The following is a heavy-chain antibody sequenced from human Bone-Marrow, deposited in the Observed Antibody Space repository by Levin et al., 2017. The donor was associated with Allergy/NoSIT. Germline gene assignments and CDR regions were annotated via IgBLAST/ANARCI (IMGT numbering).Heavy chain of an antibody. CDR1: GGSFSGYY. V-gene: IGHV4-34*01. D-gene: IGHD5-12*01. CDR2: INHSGST. CDR3: ARKRGYSGYGDFDY. J-gene: IGHJ4*02. Sequence: SCAVYGGSFSGYYWSWIRQPPGKGLEWIGEINHSGSTNYNPSLKSRVTISVDTSKNQFSLKLSSVTAADTAVYYCARKRGYSGYGDFDYWGQGTLVTVSS.